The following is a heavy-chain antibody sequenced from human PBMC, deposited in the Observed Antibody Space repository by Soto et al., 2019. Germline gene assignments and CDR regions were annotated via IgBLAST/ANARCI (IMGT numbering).Heavy chain of an antibody. V-gene: IGHV3-33*01. CDR1: GFTFSSYG. CDR2: IWYDGSNK. D-gene: IGHD3-10*01. Sequence: QVQLVESGGGVVQPGWSLRLSCAASGFTFSSYGMHWVRQAPGKGLEWVAVIWYDGSNKYYADSVKGRFTISRDNSKNTLYLQMNSLRAEDTAVYYCAAGAYYFDYWGQGTLVTVSS. CDR3: AAGAYYFDY. J-gene: IGHJ4*02.